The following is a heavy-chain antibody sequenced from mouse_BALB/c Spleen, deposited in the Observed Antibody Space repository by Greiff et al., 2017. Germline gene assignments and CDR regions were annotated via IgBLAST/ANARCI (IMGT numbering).Heavy chain of an antibody. Sequence: QVQLQQPGAELVKPGASVKMSCKASGYTFTSYWMHWVKQRPGQGLEWIGTIDPSDSYTSYNQKFKGKATLTVDTSSSTAYMQLSSLTSEDSAVYYCTRSYYYGSSYGYAMDYWGQGTSVTVSS. CDR1: GYTFTSYW. CDR2: IDPSDSYT. CDR3: TRSYYYGSSYGYAMDY. D-gene: IGHD1-1*01. V-gene: IGHV1S127*01. J-gene: IGHJ4*01.